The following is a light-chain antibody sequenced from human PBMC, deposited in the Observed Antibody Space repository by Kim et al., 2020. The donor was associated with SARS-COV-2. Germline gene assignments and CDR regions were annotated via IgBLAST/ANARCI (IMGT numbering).Light chain of an antibody. V-gene: IGKV3-15*01. CDR2: GAS. J-gene: IGKJ1*01. CDR3: QQYKYWPST. Sequence: VPPGRGVPRSCRASQIVSTNLAWYQQIPGQAPELLIYGASTTATGIPNRFSGSGSGTEFTLTISSLQSEDFGVFYCQQYKYWPSTFGQGTKVDIK. CDR1: QIVSTN.